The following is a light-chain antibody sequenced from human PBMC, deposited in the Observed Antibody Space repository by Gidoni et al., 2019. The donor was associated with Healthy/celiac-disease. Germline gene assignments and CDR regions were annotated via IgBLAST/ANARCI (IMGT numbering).Light chain of an antibody. CDR1: QRLGYSDGNPS. CDR2: KVS. CDR3: MQGTHWPT. J-gene: IGKJ5*01. V-gene: IGKV2-30*01. Sequence: LGQPASISCRSSQRLGYSDGNPSLNWFQQRPGQSPRRLIYKVSNRDSGVPDRCSGSGAGTDFTLKISRVEAEDVGVYYCMQGTHWPTFGQGTRLEIK.